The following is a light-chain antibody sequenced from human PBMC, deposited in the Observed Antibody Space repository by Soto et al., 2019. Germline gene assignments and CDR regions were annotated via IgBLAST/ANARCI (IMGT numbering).Light chain of an antibody. J-gene: IGKJ5*01. Sequence: DTGWTLSPCTVSVYKRGRATXSCRASQSVRRYLAWYQQEPFQCPTLLIYDASTTATCNPGTFTRSPSETDFPLTMTSVEPKDFAVYYCQQRNNWPPIAIGQRTWEEIK. CDR2: DAS. CDR3: QQRNNWPPIA. V-gene: IGKV3-11*01. CDR1: QSVRRY.